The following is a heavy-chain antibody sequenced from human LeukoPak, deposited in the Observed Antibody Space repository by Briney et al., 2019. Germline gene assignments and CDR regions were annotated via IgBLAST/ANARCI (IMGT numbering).Heavy chain of an antibody. CDR2: IYYSGST. Sequence: SETLSLTCTVSGGSISSYYWSWIRQPPGKGLEWIGYIYYSGSTNYNPSLKSRVTISVDTSKNQFSLKLSSVTAADTALYYCARGGFWSGFYEAPFDYWGQGTLVTVSS. CDR1: GGSISSYY. D-gene: IGHD3-3*01. J-gene: IGHJ4*02. V-gene: IGHV4-59*08. CDR3: ARGGFWSGFYEAPFDY.